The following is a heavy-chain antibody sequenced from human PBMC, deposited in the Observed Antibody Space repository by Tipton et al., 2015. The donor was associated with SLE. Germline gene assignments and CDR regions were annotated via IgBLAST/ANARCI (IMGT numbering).Heavy chain of an antibody. V-gene: IGHV3-48*03. J-gene: IGHJ4*02. Sequence: SLRLSCTTSGFNFADFAMSWVRQSPGKGLEWVSHINSDGTSTYYAASVKGRFTISRDNDKNSLYLQMNSLRAEDTALYYCARRFDYWGQGTLVTVSS. CDR1: GFNFADFA. CDR2: INSDGTST. CDR3: ARRFDY.